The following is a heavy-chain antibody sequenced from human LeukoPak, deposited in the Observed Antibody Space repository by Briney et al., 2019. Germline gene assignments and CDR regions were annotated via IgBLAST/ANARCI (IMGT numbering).Heavy chain of an antibody. V-gene: IGHV3-30*02. CDR2: IRYDGSNK. CDR1: GFTFSSYG. Sequence: SGGSLRLSCAASGFTFSSYGMHWVRQAPGKGLEWVAFIRYDGSNKYYADSVKGRFTISRDNSKNTLYLQMNSLRAEDTAVYYCAKEVGGYDSSGYFDYWGQGTLVTVSS. J-gene: IGHJ4*02. D-gene: IGHD5-12*01. CDR3: AKEVGGYDSSGYFDY.